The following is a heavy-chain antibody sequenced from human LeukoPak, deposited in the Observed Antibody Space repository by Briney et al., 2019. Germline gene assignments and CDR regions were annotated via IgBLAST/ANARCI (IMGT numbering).Heavy chain of an antibody. CDR1: GYPFTGYY. CDR3: ARGDYDTSGYKFDY. J-gene: IGHJ4*02. D-gene: IGHD3-22*01. Sequence: GASLKFSCKASGYPFTGYYMHWVRQAPGQGREGMGRIMPNSGGTNSGQKFQGRLTMTRDPSISTAYMELSRLSSDDTAVYYCARGDYDTSGYKFDYWGQGTLVTVSS. V-gene: IGHV1-2*06. CDR2: IMPNSGGT.